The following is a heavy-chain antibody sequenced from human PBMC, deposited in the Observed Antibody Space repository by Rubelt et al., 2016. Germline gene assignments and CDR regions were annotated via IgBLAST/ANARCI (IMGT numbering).Heavy chain of an antibody. Sequence: GGVVQPGRSLRLSCAASGFTFSSDGMHWVRQAPGKGLEWVAVIWYDGSNKYYADSVKGRFTISRDNSKNTQYLQMNSLRAEETAVYYCARGGMGGSTGYFDYWGQGTLVTVSS. J-gene: IGHJ4*02. V-gene: IGHV3-33*01. D-gene: IGHD1-26*01. CDR1: GFTFSSDG. CDR3: ARGGMGGSTGYFDY. CDR2: IWYDGSNK.